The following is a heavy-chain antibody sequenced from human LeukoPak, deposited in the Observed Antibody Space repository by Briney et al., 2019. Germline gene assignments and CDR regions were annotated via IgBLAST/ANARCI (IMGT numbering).Heavy chain of an antibody. CDR2: INHSGST. D-gene: IGHD7-27*01. J-gene: IGHJ3*02. V-gene: IGHV4-39*07. Sequence: SETLSLTCTVSGGSISSSSYYWGWIRQPPGKGLEWIGEINHSGSTNYNPSLKSRVTISVDTSNNQYSLKLSSVTAADTAVYYCARGGTGDHAFDIWGQGTMVTVSS. CDR1: GGSISSSSYY. CDR3: ARGGTGDHAFDI.